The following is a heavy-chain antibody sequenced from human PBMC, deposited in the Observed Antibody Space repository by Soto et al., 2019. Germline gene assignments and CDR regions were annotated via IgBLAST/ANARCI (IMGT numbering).Heavy chain of an antibody. CDR2: ISSSGSTI. CDR3: ASQPDSSGYPAAFDI. D-gene: IGHD3-22*01. CDR1: GFTFSSYE. V-gene: IGHV3-48*03. Sequence: EVQLVESGGGLVQPGGSLRLSCAASGFTFSSYEMNWVRQAPGKGLEWVSYISSSGSTIYYADSVKGRFTISRDNAKNSLYLQMNSLRAEDTAVYYCASQPDSSGYPAAFDIWGQGTMVTVSS. J-gene: IGHJ3*02.